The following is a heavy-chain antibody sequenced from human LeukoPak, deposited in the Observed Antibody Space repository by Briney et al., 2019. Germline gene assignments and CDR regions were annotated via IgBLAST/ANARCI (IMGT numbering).Heavy chain of an antibody. V-gene: IGHV3-30*18. Sequence: GGSLRLSCAASGLTFSGYDMHWVRQAPGKGPEWVAVMLYGGQNERYADSVKGRFTISRDNSKNMLYLQMNSLRAEDTAVYYCAKWKYSNSGIDDYWGQGTLVTVSS. J-gene: IGHJ4*02. CDR2: MLYGGQNE. CDR1: GLTFSGYD. D-gene: IGHD6-6*01. CDR3: AKWKYSNSGIDDY.